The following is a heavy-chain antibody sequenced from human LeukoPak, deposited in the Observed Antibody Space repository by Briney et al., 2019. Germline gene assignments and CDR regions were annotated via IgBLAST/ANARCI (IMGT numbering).Heavy chain of an antibody. D-gene: IGHD2-15*01. CDR2: INHSGST. CDR3: ARHPKLSPLDY. Sequence: PSETLSLTCAVYGGSFSGYYWSWIRQPPGKGLEWIGEINHSGSTNYNPSLKSRVTISVDTSKNQFSLKLSSVTAADTAVYYCARHPKLSPLDYWGQGTLVTVSS. J-gene: IGHJ4*02. CDR1: GGSFSGYY. V-gene: IGHV4-34*01.